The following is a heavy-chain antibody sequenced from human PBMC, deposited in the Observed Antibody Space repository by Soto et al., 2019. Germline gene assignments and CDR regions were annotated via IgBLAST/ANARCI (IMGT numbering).Heavy chain of an antibody. J-gene: IGHJ4*02. CDR2: ITSGGDT. CDR3: AKGQSRGAFRFFFDY. Sequence: GGSLRLSCAASGFTFSGYAMTWVRQAPGKGLNWVSAITSGGDTFFAASVKGRFTISRDHSKNTFYLQMNSLTAEDTAVYYCAKGQSRGAFRFFFDYWGQGTLVTVSS. CDR1: GFTFSGYA. D-gene: IGHD2-2*01. V-gene: IGHV3-23*01.